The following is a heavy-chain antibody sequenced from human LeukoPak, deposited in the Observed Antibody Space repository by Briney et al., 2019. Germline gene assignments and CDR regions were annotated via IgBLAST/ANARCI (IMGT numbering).Heavy chain of an antibody. CDR1: GGSINSYY. CDR2: IYYSGST. Sequence: KPSVTLSLTCTVSGGSINSYYWSWIRQPPGKGLEWIGYIYYSGSTNYSPSLKSRVTISVDTSKNQFSLKLSSVTAADTAVYYCARLGVRYSTSSWWFDPWGQGTLVTVSS. CDR3: ARLGVRYSTSSWWFDP. V-gene: IGHV4-59*08. J-gene: IGHJ5*02. D-gene: IGHD6-6*01.